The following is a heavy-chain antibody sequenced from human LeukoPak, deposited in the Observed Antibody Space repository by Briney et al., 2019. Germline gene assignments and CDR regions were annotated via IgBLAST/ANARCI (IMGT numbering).Heavy chain of an antibody. Sequence: GGSLRLSCAASGFTFSSYSMNWVRQAPGKGLEWVSYISSSSSTIYYADSVKGRFTISRDNAKNSLYLQMNSLRAEDTAVYYCAGVAATPDDAFDIWGQGTMVTVSS. CDR1: GFTFSSYS. CDR2: ISSSSSTI. CDR3: AGVAATPDDAFDI. D-gene: IGHD6-25*01. J-gene: IGHJ3*02. V-gene: IGHV3-48*01.